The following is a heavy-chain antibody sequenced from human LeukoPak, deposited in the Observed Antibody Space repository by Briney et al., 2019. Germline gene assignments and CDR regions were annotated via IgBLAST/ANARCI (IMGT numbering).Heavy chain of an antibody. V-gene: IGHV3-23*01. CDR3: AKEGFRYNYYFDY. CDR2: ISGSGGST. J-gene: IGHJ4*02. Sequence: GGSLRLSCAASGFXFSSYAISWVRQAPGKGLEWVSAISGSGGSTYYADSVKGRFTISRDNSKNTLYLQMNSLRAEDTAVYYCAKEGFRYNYYFDYWGQGTLVTVSS. CDR1: GFXFSSYA. D-gene: IGHD1-20*01.